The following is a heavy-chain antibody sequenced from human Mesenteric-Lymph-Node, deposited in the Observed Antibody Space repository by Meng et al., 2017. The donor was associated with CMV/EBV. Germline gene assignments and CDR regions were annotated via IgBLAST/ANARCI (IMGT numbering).Heavy chain of an antibody. D-gene: IGHD3-9*01. J-gene: IGHJ4*02. CDR3: ARGSSYDILTGYFDY. CDR2: INHSGST. CDR1: GGSFSGYY. Sequence: PQCGAGLLMTSEPLSVTCAVDGGSFSGYYWNWIRQSPEKGLEWIGEINHSGSTTYNPSFTSRIIISVDTSTNQISLNMSSVTAADTAVYYCARGSSYDILTGYFDYWGQGALVTVSS. V-gene: IGHV4-34*01.